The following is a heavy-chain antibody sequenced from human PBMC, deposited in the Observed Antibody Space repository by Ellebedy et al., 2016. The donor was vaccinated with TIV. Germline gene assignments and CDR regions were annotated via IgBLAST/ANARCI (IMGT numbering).Heavy chain of an antibody. CDR1: GGSISSYS. Sequence: SETLSLXCTVSGGSISSYSWSWIRQPPGKGLAWIGYIYYSGSTNYNPSLKSRVTISVDTSKNQFSLKLSSVTAADTAVYYCARGSGYYYYGMDVWGQGTTVTVSS. CDR2: IYYSGST. CDR3: ARGSGYYYYGMDV. V-gene: IGHV4-59*01. J-gene: IGHJ6*02.